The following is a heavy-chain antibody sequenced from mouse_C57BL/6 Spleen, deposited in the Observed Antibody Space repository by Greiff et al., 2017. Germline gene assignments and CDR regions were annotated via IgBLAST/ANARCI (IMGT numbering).Heavy chain of an antibody. J-gene: IGHJ4*01. CDR3: ARNFDYMDY. D-gene: IGHD2-4*01. CDR1: GYTFTSYT. CDR2: INPSSGYT. V-gene: IGHV1-4*01. Sequence: QVQLKESGAELARPGASVKMSCKASGYTFTSYTMHWVKQRPGQGLEWIGYINPSSGYTKYNQKFKDKATLTADKSSSTAYMQLSSLESDDSSVYFCARNFDYMDYWGQGTSVTVSS.